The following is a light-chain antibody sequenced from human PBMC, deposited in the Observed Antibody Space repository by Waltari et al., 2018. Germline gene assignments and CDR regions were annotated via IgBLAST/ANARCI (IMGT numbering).Light chain of an antibody. J-gene: IGLJ3*02. Sequence: VSGYQQAPGKAPQLMFYDVRKRPSGDSKRFSCSKSGNTASLTISGLQAEDEADYYCSSYTSTWVFGGGTKLTVL. CDR2: DVR. CDR3: SSYTSTWV. V-gene: IGLV2-14*04.